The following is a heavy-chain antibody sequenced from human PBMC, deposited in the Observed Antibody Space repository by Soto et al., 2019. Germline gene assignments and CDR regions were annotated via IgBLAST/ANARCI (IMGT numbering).Heavy chain of an antibody. D-gene: IGHD1-26*01. CDR3: AGGSRSGSYAYYFDY. J-gene: IGHJ4*02. V-gene: IGHV1-69*13. CDR1: RGTFSSYA. Sequence: SVKVSCKASRGTFSSYAMSWGRQAPGQGLEWMGGIIPIFGTANYAQKFQGRVTITADESTSTAYMELSRLRSEETAVYYCAGGSRSGSYAYYFDYWGQGTLVTVSS. CDR2: IIPIFGTA.